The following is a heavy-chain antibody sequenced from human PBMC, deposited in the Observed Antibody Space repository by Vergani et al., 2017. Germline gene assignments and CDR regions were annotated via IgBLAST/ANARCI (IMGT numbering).Heavy chain of an antibody. CDR1: GGSISSSSYY. D-gene: IGHD3-10*01. V-gene: IGHV4-39*07. J-gene: IGHJ5*02. CDR2: IYYSGST. Sequence: QLQLQESGPGLVKPSETLSLTCTVSGGSISSSSYYWGWNRQPTGKGLKWIGSIYYSGSTYSNQSLKSRVTISVATSKNQFSLKLSSVTAADTAVYYCATSGPELWFGELLWYNWFDPWGQGTLVTVSS. CDR3: ATSGPELWFGELLWYNWFDP.